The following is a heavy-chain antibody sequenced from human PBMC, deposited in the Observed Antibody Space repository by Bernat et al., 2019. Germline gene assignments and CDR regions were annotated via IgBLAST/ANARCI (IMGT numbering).Heavy chain of an antibody. D-gene: IGHD5-18*01. CDR3: ARDPARGYSYGLYFDY. CDR2: ISAYNGNT. Sequence: QVQLVQSGAEVKKPGASVKVSCKASGYTFTSYGISWVRQAPGQGLEWMGWISAYNGNTNYAQKPQGRVTMITDTSTSTAYMELRSLRSDDTAVYYCARDPARGYSYGLYFDYWGQGTLVTVSS. V-gene: IGHV1-18*04. J-gene: IGHJ4*02. CDR1: GYTFTSYG.